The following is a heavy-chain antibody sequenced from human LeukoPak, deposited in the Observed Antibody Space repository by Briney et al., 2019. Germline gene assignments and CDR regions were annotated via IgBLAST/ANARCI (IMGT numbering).Heavy chain of an antibody. Sequence: GGSLRLSCAASGFTHSRKYMRGVRQAPGKGLEGGSVIYSGGSTYYAASVKGRFTISRDNSKNTLYLQMNSLRAEDTAVYYCARDPMSYYYDSSGPLWGQGTLVTVSS. D-gene: IGHD3-22*01. CDR1: GFTHSRKY. J-gene: IGHJ4*02. CDR2: IYSGGST. CDR3: ARDPMSYYYDSSGPL. V-gene: IGHV3-66*01.